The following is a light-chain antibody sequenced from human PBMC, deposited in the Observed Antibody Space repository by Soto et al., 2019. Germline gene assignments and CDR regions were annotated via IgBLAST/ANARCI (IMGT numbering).Light chain of an antibody. V-gene: IGLV2-14*01. J-gene: IGLJ1*01. CDR1: SSDVGGYNY. CDR3: SSYTTTNTRQIV. Sequence: QSALTQPASVSGSPGQSITISFTGTSSDVGGYNYVSWYQQHPGKAPKFMIYDVSNRPSGVSNRFSGSKSGNTASLTISGLQAEDDAYNYCSSYTTTNTRQIVFGTGTKLTVL. CDR2: DVS.